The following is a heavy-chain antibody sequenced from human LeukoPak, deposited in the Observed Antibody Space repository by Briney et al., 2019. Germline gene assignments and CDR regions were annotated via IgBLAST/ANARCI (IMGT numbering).Heavy chain of an antibody. CDR2: IKQDGSEK. V-gene: IGHV3-7*01. CDR1: GFTISSYW. Sequence: PGGSLRLSCAASGFTISSYWMSWVRQAPGKGLEWVANIKQDGSEKYYVDSVKGRFTISRDNAKNSLYLQMNSLRAEDTAVYYCARDRGSSCKDYWGQGTLVTVSS. CDR3: ARDRGSSCKDY. J-gene: IGHJ4*02. D-gene: IGHD6-13*01.